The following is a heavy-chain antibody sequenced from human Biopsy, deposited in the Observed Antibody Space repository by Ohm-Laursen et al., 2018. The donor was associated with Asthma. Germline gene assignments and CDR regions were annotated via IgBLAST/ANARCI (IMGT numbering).Heavy chain of an antibody. Sequence: SVTASCKASARIFSSYSISCGRQPPGHGLEWMGVIIPIFGTANYAQKFQGRVTITADESTSTAYMELSSLRSEDTAVYYCARDPHNSYLASLRTKFNYYYYGMDVWGQGTTVTVSS. CDR2: IIPIFGTA. J-gene: IGHJ6*02. CDR3: ARDPHNSYLASLRTKFNYYYYGMDV. V-gene: IGHV1-69*13. CDR1: ARIFSSYS. D-gene: IGHD1-7*01.